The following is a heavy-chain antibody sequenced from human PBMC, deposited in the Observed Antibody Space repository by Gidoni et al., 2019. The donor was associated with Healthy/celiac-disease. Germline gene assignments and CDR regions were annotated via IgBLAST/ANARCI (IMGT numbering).Heavy chain of an antibody. V-gene: IGHV1-46*01. CDR1: GYTFTSYY. CDR3: ARDGFRATAGI. D-gene: IGHD1-26*01. J-gene: IGHJ4*02. CDR2: INPSGGST. Sequence: QVQLVQSGAEVKKPGASVKVSCKASGYTFTSYYMPWVRQAPGQGLEWMGIINPSGGSTSYAQKFQGRVTMTRDTSTSTVYMELSSLRSEDTAVYYCARDGFRATAGIWGQGTLVTVSS.